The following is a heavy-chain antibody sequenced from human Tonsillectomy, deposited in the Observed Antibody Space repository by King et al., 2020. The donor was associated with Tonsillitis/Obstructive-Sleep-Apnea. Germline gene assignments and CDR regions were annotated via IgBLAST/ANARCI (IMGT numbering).Heavy chain of an antibody. D-gene: IGHD3-3*01. Sequence: VQLVESGAEVKKPGASVKVSCKASGYTFTSSDINWVRQATGQGLEWMGWMNPNSGNTAYAQKFQGRVTMTRNTSISTAYMELSSLRSEDTAVYFCARRFLVRDYYSWYFDLWGRGTLVTVSS. CDR3: ARRFLVRDYYSWYFDL. CDR1: GYTFTSSD. J-gene: IGHJ2*01. V-gene: IGHV1-8*01. CDR2: MNPNSGNT.